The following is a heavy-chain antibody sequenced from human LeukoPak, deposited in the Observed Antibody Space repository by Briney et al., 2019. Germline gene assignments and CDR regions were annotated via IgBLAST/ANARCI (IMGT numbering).Heavy chain of an antibody. V-gene: IGHV3-9*01. Sequence: GRSLRLSCAASGFTFDDYAMHWVRQAPGKGLEWVSGISWNSGSIGYADSVKGRFTISRDNAKNSLYLQMNSLRAEDTALYYCAKDSSQDLTVTTAFDPWGQGTLVTVSS. J-gene: IGHJ5*02. CDR2: ISWNSGSI. CDR1: GFTFDDYA. D-gene: IGHD4-17*01. CDR3: AKDSSQDLTVTTAFDP.